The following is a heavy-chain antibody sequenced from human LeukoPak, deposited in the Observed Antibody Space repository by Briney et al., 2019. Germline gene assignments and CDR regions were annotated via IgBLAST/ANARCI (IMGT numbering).Heavy chain of an antibody. CDR1: GFTVSSNY. CDR3: ARATLWFGELSQYYYYGMDV. V-gene: IGHV3-66*01. Sequence: GGSPRLSGAASGFTVSSNYMSWVRQAPGKGLEWVSVIYSGGSTYYADSVKGRFTISRDNSKNTLYLQMNSLRAEDTAVYYCARATLWFGELSQYYYYGMDVWGQGTTVTVSS. J-gene: IGHJ6*02. D-gene: IGHD3-10*01. CDR2: IYSGGST.